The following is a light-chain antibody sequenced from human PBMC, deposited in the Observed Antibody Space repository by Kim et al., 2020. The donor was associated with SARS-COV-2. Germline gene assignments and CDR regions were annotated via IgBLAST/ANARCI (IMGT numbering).Light chain of an antibody. CDR2: DTT. Sequence: QAVVTQEPSLTVSPGGTVTLTCVSSTGAVTSGHYPYWFQQKPGQAPRTLIYDTTNKHSWTPARFSGSLLGGKAALTLSGAQPEDEADYYCLVSYSGVRVFGGGTQLTVL. CDR3: LVSYSGVRV. V-gene: IGLV7-46*01. CDR1: TGAVTSGHY. J-gene: IGLJ3*02.